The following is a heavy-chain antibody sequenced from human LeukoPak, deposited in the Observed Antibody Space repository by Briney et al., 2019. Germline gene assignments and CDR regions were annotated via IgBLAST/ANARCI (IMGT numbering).Heavy chain of an antibody. Sequence: GGSLRLSCAASGFTFSSYAMHWVRQAPGKGLEWVALISYDGSNEYYADSVKGRFTVSRDNSKNTLYLQMNSLRAEDTAVYYCARDYEQLGLDWYFDLWGRGTLVTVSS. CDR1: GFTFSSYA. CDR2: ISYDGSNE. D-gene: IGHD6-6*01. CDR3: ARDYEQLGLDWYFDL. J-gene: IGHJ2*01. V-gene: IGHV3-30-3*01.